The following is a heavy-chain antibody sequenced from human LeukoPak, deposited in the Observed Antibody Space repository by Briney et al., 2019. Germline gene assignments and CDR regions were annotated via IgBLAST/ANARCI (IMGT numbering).Heavy chain of an antibody. D-gene: IGHD3-9*01. V-gene: IGHV3-7*01. CDR1: GFTFSSYG. Sequence: GGSLRLSCAASGFTFSSYGMHWVRQAPGKGLEWVANIKQDRSEKYYVDSVKGRFTISRDNAKNSLYLQMNSLRAEDTALYYCAREEIIYDILTGPTTKHTYFFDYWGQGTLVTVSS. CDR3: AREEIIYDILTGPTTKHTYFFDY. CDR2: IKQDRSEK. J-gene: IGHJ4*02.